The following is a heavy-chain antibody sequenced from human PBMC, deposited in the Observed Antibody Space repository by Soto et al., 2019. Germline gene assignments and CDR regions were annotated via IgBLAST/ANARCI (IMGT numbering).Heavy chain of an antibody. CDR1: GFTFSSYS. CDR2: ISSSTGYI. Sequence: EVQLVESGGGLVKPGGSLRLSCATSGFTFSSYSMNWVRQAPGKGLEWVSSISSSTGYIYYADSVKGRFTISRDNAKNSLYLQMNSLRAEDTAVYYCARAGRDGYNWVYWGQGTLVTVSS. J-gene: IGHJ4*02. CDR3: ARAGRDGYNWVY. D-gene: IGHD5-12*01. V-gene: IGHV3-21*01.